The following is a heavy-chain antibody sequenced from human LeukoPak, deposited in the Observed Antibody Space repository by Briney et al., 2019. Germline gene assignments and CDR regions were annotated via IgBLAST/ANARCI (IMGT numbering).Heavy chain of an antibody. CDR3: AKERISSGYFDY. Sequence: PGGSLRLSCAASGFTFSTYAMSWVRQAPGKGLEWVSAISGSGGRTYYADSVKGRFTISRDNSKNTLYLQMNSLRAEDTAVYYCAKERISSGYFDYWGQGTLVTVSS. V-gene: IGHV3-23*01. CDR1: GFTFSTYA. J-gene: IGHJ4*02. D-gene: IGHD3-22*01. CDR2: ISGSGGRT.